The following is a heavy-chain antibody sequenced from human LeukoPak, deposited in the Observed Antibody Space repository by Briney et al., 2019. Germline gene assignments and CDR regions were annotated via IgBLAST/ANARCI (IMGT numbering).Heavy chain of an antibody. CDR1: GGSISSSSYY. V-gene: IGHV4-39*07. CDR2: IYYSGST. Sequence: SETLSLTCTVSGGSISSSSYYWGWIRQPPGKGLEWIGSIYYSGSTYYNPSLKSRVTISVDTSKNQFSLKLSSVTAADTAVYYCARALAAAGRYYFDYWGQGTLVTVSS. D-gene: IGHD6-13*01. J-gene: IGHJ4*02. CDR3: ARALAAAGRYYFDY.